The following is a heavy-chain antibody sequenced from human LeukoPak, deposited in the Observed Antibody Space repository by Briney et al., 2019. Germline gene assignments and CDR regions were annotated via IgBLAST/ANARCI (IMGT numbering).Heavy chain of an antibody. CDR2: IYTSGST. Sequence: SETLSLTCTVSGGSISSYYWSWIRQPAGKGLEWIGRIYTSGSTNYSPSLKSRVTMSVDTSKNQFSLKLSSVTAADTAVYYCARDSSTYYGSGMVFDYWGQGTLVTVSS. D-gene: IGHD3-10*01. V-gene: IGHV4-4*07. CDR1: GGSISSYY. CDR3: ARDSSTYYGSGMVFDY. J-gene: IGHJ4*02.